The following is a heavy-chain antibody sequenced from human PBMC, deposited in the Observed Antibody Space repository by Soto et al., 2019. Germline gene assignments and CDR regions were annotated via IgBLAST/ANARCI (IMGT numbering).Heavy chain of an antibody. CDR2: INPRDDTT. Sequence: QVQLVQSGAEIKRPGASVRISCKTSGYTFTNNYIHWVRQAPGQGLEWMGIINPRDDTTYYTQTFQGRVTMTRDTSTSTVYMELSSLRSEDTAVYYYARVLQGRGRDDYWGQGTLVTVLS. CDR1: GYTFTNNY. CDR3: ARVLQGRGRDDY. V-gene: IGHV1-46*01. J-gene: IGHJ4*02. D-gene: IGHD1-1*01.